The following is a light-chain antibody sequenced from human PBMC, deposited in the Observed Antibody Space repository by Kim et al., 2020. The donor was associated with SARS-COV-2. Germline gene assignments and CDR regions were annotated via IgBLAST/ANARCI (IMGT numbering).Light chain of an antibody. Sequence: SASVGGRVSFTCRGSKGIKKYLTWYQQNPGKVPKLLIYAESTWQAGVPSRFSVSGSGTDFTLTISSLQPEDVATYYCQWYDRAPHTFGQGTKLEI. CDR1: KGIKKY. V-gene: IGKV1-27*01. J-gene: IGKJ2*01. CDR2: AES. CDR3: QWYDRAPHT.